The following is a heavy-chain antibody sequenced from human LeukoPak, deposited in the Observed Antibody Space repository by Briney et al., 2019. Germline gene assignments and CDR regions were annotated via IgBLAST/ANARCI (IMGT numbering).Heavy chain of an antibody. CDR3: AGLHVASAEEFDL. CDR1: GPFNRGHH. Sequence: PSETLSLTCTVSGPFNRGHHWSWLPQPPGKALESIGYIYSNGNILFNPFLKSRVTLSVDTFNNHFTLSLNFVTAADTAVYYCAGLHVASAEEFDLWGQGTLVTVSS. CDR2: IYSNGNI. D-gene: IGHD1-14*01. V-gene: IGHV4-59*08. J-gene: IGHJ5*02.